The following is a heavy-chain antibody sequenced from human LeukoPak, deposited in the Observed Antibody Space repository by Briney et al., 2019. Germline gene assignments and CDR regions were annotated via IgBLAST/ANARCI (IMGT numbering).Heavy chain of an antibody. D-gene: IGHD2/OR15-2a*01. CDR2: ISSYSSTI. CDR1: AFTFSRYS. J-gene: IGHJ4*02. V-gene: IGHV3-48*02. CDR3: AFSPGTYPDYYFDY. Sequence: PGGSLRLSCAASAFTFSRYSMNWVRQAPGKGLEWVSYISSYSSTIYYADSVKGRFTISRDNAKNSLYLQMNSLRDEDTAVYYCAFSPGTYPDYYFDYWGQGTLVTVSS.